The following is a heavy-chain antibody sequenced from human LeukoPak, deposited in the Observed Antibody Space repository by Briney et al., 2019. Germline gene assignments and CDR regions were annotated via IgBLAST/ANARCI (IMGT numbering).Heavy chain of an antibody. Sequence: GGSLRLSCAASGFTFSSYAMSWVRQAPGKGLEWVSAISGSGGSTYYADSVKGRFTISRDNSNNTLYLQMNSLRAKDTAVYYCAKDPRYDSSGCWGQGTLVTVSS. CDR1: GFTFSSYA. CDR3: AKDPRYDSSGC. J-gene: IGHJ4*02. CDR2: ISGSGGST. D-gene: IGHD3-22*01. V-gene: IGHV3-23*01.